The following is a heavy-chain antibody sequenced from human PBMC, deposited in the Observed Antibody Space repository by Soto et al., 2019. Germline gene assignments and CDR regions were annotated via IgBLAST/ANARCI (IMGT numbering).Heavy chain of an antibody. J-gene: IGHJ6*02. CDR1: GLPVAGTY. Sequence: GGSLRLSCVASGLPVAGTYLAWGRLATGKGLEWASVIYNDGTTYYSQSVERRFTISRDTSKNTLYLQMDRLRDEDTAVYYCVRPLPSGQTHARDVWGQGTTVTVSS. D-gene: IGHD3-10*01. CDR2: IYNDGTT. CDR3: VRPLPSGQTHARDV. V-gene: IGHV3-53*01.